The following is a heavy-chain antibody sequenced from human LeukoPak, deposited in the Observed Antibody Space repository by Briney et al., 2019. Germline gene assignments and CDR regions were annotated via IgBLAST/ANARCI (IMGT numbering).Heavy chain of an antibody. J-gene: IGHJ3*02. V-gene: IGHV1-69-2*01. CDR1: GNTLTDYN. CDR2: VQSEDGET. CDR3: AIRGSPPGLFDFWTGHPIDI. Sequence: ATVKISCKASGNTLTDYNMQWVRHAPGKGLEWMGRVQSEDGETMYAEKFQGRVTIIADRSADTAYLELSSLRSEDTAMYYCAIRGSPPGLFDFWTGHPIDIWGHGTMVTVSS. D-gene: IGHD3/OR15-3a*01.